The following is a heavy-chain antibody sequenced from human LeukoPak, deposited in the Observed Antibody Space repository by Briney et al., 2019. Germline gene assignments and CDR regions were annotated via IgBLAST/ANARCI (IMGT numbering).Heavy chain of an antibody. D-gene: IGHD2-2*01. CDR1: GGTFSSYA. CDR2: IIPIFGTA. CDR3: ARKWVPAVSHAFDI. V-gene: IGHV1-69*13. Sequence: SVKVSCKASGGTFSSYAISWVRQAPGQGLEWMGGIIPIFGTANYAQKFQGRVTITADESTSTAYMELSSLRSEDTAVYYCARKWVPAVSHAFDIWGQGTMVTVSS. J-gene: IGHJ3*02.